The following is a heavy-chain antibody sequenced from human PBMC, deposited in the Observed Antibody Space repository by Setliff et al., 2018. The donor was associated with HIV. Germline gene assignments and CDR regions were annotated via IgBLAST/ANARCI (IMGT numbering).Heavy chain of an antibody. CDR1: GYTFTDYY. V-gene: IGHV1-69-2*01. CDR3: ATLDYYGSATYDLALHY. J-gene: IGHJ4*02. CDR2: VDPKNGGT. Sequence: ASVKVSCKASGYTFTDYYMHWVQQAPGKGLEWMGRVDPKNGGTIYAEKLRGRVTIIADTSTDTAYMELSSLRSEYTAVYYCATLDYYGSATYDLALHYWGQGTLVTVSS. D-gene: IGHD3-10*01.